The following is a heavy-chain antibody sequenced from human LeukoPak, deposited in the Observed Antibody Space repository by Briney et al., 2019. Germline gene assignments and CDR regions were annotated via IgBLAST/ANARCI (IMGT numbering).Heavy chain of an antibody. CDR1: GGSISSYY. J-gene: IGHJ4*02. Sequence: SETLSLTCTVSGGSISSYYWSWIRQPAGKGLEWIGRIYTSGSTNYNPSLKSRVTISVDTSKNQFSLKLSSVTAADTAVYYCARSRWDYYDSSGYLLYFDYWGQGTLVTVSS. CDR2: IYTSGST. CDR3: ARSRWDYYDSSGYLLYFDY. V-gene: IGHV4-4*07. D-gene: IGHD3-22*01.